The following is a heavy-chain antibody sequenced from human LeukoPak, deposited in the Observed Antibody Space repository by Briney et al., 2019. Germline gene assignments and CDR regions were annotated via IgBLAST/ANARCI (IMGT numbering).Heavy chain of an antibody. Sequence: SETLSLTCAVYGGSFSAYYWSWIRQPPGKGLEWIGEINHSGSTNYNPSLKSRVTISVDTSKNQFSLKLSSVTAADTAVYYCARGERPRYNWFDPWGQGTLVTVSS. D-gene: IGHD5-24*01. CDR1: GGSFSAYY. J-gene: IGHJ5*02. V-gene: IGHV4-34*01. CDR2: INHSGST. CDR3: ARGERPRYNWFDP.